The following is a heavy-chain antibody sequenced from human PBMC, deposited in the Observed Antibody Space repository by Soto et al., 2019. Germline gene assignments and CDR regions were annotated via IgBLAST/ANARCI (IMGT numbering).Heavy chain of an antibody. CDR2: IYHIGST. Sequence: SETLSLTCAVSGGWISSGVYSWSLIRQPPGKGLEWIGYIYHIGSTYYTPSLKFRVTLSVDTPKNQFSLKLSSVPAADTAVYYFARGRIVVLPAAGHNWFDPWGDVTLVTVPS. J-gene: IGHJ5*02. CDR1: GGWISSGVYS. V-gene: IGHV4-30-2*01. D-gene: IGHD2-2*01. CDR3: ARGRIVVLPAAGHNWFDP.